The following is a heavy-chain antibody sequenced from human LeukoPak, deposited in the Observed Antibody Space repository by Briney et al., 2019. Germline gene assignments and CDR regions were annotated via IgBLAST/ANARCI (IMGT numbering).Heavy chain of an antibody. CDR1: GGSISSSSYY. Sequence: SETLSLTCTVTGGSISSSSYYWGWIRQPPGKGLEWIGSIYYSGSTYYNPSLKSRVTISVDTSKNQFSLKLSSVTAADTAVYYCARHGSLYFDYWGQGTLVTVSS. V-gene: IGHV4-39*01. J-gene: IGHJ4*02. CDR2: IYYSGST. CDR3: ARHGSLYFDY.